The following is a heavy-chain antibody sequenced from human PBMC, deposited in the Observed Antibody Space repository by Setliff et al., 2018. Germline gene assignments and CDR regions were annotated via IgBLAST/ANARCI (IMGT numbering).Heavy chain of an antibody. V-gene: IGHV3-23*01. J-gene: IGHJ6*03. D-gene: IGHD5-18*01. CDR3: AKLVWLTTWYYMDV. Sequence: GGSLRLSCTASGLSYSTYSMTWVRQAPGKGLEWVSTITGNGGGAFYADSVEGRFTISRDNPKNTLYLQMNSLRAEDTAVYYCAKLVWLTTWYYMDVWGKGTTVTVSS. CDR2: ITGNGGGA. CDR1: GLSYSTYS.